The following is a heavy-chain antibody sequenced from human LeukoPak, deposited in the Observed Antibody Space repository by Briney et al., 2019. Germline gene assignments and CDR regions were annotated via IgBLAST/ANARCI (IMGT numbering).Heavy chain of an antibody. CDR2: ISPYNGNT. V-gene: IGHV1-18*01. J-gene: IGHJ4*02. Sequence: ASVKVSCKASGYTFTSYGISWVRQAPGQGLEWMGWISPYNGNTNYAQNLQGRVTVTADTSTSTTYMELRSLRSEDTAVYYCAREADYSGYDFGGQGTLVTVSS. CDR3: AREADYSGYDF. CDR1: GYTFTSYG. D-gene: IGHD5-12*01.